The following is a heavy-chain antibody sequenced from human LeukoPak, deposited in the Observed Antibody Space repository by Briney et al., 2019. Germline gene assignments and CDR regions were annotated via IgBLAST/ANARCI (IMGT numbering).Heavy chain of an antibody. D-gene: IGHD3-22*01. V-gene: IGHV4-31*11. CDR2: IYYSGST. CDR3: ARDYRQDYYDSSGYFTMDYGMDV. Sequence: SETLSLTCAVYGGSFSGYYWSWIRQHPGKGLEWIGYIYYSGSTYYNPSLKSRVTISVDTSKNQFSLKLSSVTAADTAVYYCARDYRQDYYDSSGYFTMDYGMDVWGQGTTVTVSS. CDR1: GGSFSGYY. J-gene: IGHJ6*02.